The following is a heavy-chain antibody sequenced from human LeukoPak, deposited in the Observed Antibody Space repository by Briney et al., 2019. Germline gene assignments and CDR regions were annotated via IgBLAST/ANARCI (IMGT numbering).Heavy chain of an antibody. CDR3: ARHERGAENLDY. V-gene: IGHV1-46*01. CDR1: GYTFTSYY. Sequence: GASVKVSCKASGYTFTSYYVHWVRQAPGQGLEWMGIINPSSGGATYAQKFQGRVTMTRDTSTSTVYLELSSLRSEDTAVYYCARHERGAENLDYWGQGTLVTVSS. D-gene: IGHD1-1*01. J-gene: IGHJ4*02. CDR2: INPSSGGA.